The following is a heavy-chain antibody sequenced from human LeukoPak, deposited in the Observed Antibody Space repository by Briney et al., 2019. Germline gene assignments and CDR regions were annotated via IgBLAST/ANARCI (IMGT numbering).Heavy chain of an antibody. CDR3: ATRESSMARSH. CDR1: GLIFSDYW. CDR2: INEDGSAR. V-gene: IGHV3-7*01. Sequence: GGSLRLSCAASGLIFSDYWMNWVRQVPGKGLEWVANINEDGSARDYVDSVRGRFAISRDNAKTSLYLQMNSLRVEDTAIYYCATRESSMARSHWGHGTLVTVSS. D-gene: IGHD3-10*01. J-gene: IGHJ4*01.